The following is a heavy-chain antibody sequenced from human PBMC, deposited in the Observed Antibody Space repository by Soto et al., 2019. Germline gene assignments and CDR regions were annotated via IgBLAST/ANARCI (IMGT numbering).Heavy chain of an antibody. CDR2: IYYSGST. J-gene: IGHJ5*02. D-gene: IGHD3-10*01. CDR3: ARPRTYYYGSGAFPLGFDP. CDR1: GGSISSYY. V-gene: IGHV4-59*08. Sequence: PSETLSLTCTVSGGSISSYYWSWIRQPPGKGLEWIGYIYYSGSTNYNPSLKSRVTISVDMSNNQFFLKLSSVTAADTAVYYCARPRTYYYGSGAFPLGFDPWGQGTLVTVSS.